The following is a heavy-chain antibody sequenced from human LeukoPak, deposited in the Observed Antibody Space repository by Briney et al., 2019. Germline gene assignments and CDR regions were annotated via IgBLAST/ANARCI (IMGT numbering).Heavy chain of an antibody. J-gene: IGHJ4*02. Sequence: VASVKVSCTASGYTFTGYYVHWVRQAPGQGLEWMGWLNPNNGDTNYAQRFQGRVSLTRDTSTSTAYMELSRLRSDDTAVFYCARGEYSSSPHFDNWGQGTLVTVSS. CDR3: ARGEYSSSPHFDN. V-gene: IGHV1-2*02. D-gene: IGHD6-6*01. CDR2: LNPNNGDT. CDR1: GYTFTGYY.